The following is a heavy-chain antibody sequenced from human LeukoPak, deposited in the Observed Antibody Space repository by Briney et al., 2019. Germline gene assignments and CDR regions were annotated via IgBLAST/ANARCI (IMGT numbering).Heavy chain of an antibody. CDR3: ARGDYDFWSGYLTNWFDP. D-gene: IGHD3-3*01. Sequence: GASVTVSCKASGYTFTSYDINWVRQATGQGLEWMGWMNPNSGNTGYAQKFQGRVTMTRNTSISTAYMELSSLRSEDTAVYYCARGDYDFWSGYLTNWFDPWGQGTLVTVSS. J-gene: IGHJ5*02. V-gene: IGHV1-8*01. CDR1: GYTFTSYD. CDR2: MNPNSGNT.